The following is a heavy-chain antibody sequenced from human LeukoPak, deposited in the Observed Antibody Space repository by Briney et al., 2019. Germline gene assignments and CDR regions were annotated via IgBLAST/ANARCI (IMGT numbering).Heavy chain of an antibody. D-gene: IGHD3-3*01. CDR2: ISSSSSYI. CDR1: GFTFSSYS. Sequence: PGGSLRLSCAASGFTFSSYSMNWVRQAPGKGLEWVSSISSSSSYIYYADSVKGRFTISRDNAKNSLYLQMNSLRAEDTAVYYCARDHNDFWSGSHFDYWGQGTLVTVSS. CDR3: ARDHNDFWSGSHFDY. V-gene: IGHV3-21*03. J-gene: IGHJ4*02.